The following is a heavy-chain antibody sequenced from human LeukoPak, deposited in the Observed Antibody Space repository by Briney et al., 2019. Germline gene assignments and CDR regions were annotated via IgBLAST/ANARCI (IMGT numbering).Heavy chain of an antibody. J-gene: IGHJ4*02. CDR3: ARQEMSTPNFDY. CDR2: MYPGDSDT. V-gene: IGHV5-51*01. Sequence: GESLKISCKGSGYTFTTYWIGWVRQMPGKGLEWMGIMYPGDSDTRYSPSFQGQVTISADKSINTAYLQWSSLKASDTAMYYCARQEMSTPNFDYWGQGTLVTVSS. D-gene: IGHD5-24*01. CDR1: GYTFTTYW.